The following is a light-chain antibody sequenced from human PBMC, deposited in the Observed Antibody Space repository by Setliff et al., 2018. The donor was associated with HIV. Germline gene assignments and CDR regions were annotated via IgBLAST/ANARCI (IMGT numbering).Light chain of an antibody. Sequence: QSVLAQPASVSGSPGQSITISCTGTSGDVGRYNLVSWYQQQPGKPPKLMIYQASKRPSGVSNRFSGSKSGNTASLTISGLQAEDEADYYCCSNTGSNTYVFGTGTKATVL. V-gene: IGLV2-23*01. CDR1: SGDVGRYNL. CDR3: CSNTGSNTYV. CDR2: QAS. J-gene: IGLJ1*01.